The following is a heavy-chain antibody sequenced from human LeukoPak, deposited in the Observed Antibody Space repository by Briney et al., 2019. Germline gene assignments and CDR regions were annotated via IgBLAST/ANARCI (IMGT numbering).Heavy chain of an antibody. CDR1: GYSISSGYY. D-gene: IGHD5-12*01. V-gene: IGHV4-38-2*01. J-gene: IGHJ5*02. CDR3: ARRVKGGYEGWFDP. Sequence: PSETLSLTCAVPGYSISSGYYWGWIRQPPGKGLEWIGSIYHSGSTYYNPSLKSRVTISVDTSKNQFSLKLSSVTAADTAVYYCARRVKGGYEGWFDPWGQGTLVTVSS. CDR2: IYHSGST.